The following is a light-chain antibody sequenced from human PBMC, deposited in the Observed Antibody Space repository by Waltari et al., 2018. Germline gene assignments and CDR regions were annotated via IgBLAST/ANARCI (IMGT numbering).Light chain of an antibody. CDR2: WAS. CDR1: QSVLLSSNNRNY. J-gene: IGKJ1*01. V-gene: IGKV4-1*01. CDR3: QQNYHTPRT. Sequence: DIVMTQSPDSLAVSLGERATINCKSSQSVLLSSNNRNYLAWYQQQPGQPPKLLSYWASTRDYGVPDRFTGRGSGADFTLTVSSLQAEDVAVYYCQQNYHTPRTFGQGTKVEIK.